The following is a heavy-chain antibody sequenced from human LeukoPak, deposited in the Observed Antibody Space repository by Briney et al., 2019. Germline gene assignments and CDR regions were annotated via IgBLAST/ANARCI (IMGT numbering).Heavy chain of an antibody. J-gene: IGHJ4*02. Sequence: SETLSLTCTVSGGPISSGSYFWSWIRQPAGKGLEWIGRIYTSGSTNYSPSLKSRVTISVDTSRNQFSLNLTSVTAADTAMYYCAREQWAYRSYYASSGYHDYWGQGTLVTVSS. CDR1: GGPISSGSYF. CDR2: IYTSGST. D-gene: IGHD3-22*01. CDR3: AREQWAYRSYYASSGYHDY. V-gene: IGHV4-61*02.